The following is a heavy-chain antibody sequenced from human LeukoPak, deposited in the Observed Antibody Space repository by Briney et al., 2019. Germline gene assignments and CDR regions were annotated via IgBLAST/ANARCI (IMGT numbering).Heavy chain of an antibody. Sequence: GGSLRLSCAASGFTFSSYWMSWVRQAPEKGLEWVATINQDGSEKYPVDSVKGRFTISRDNAKNSLSLQMNSLRAEDTAVYYCARGGSHSVDFRGQGTLVTVSS. V-gene: IGHV3-7*05. CDR2: INQDGSEK. D-gene: IGHD1-26*01. J-gene: IGHJ4*02. CDR3: ARGGSHSVDF. CDR1: GFTFSSYW.